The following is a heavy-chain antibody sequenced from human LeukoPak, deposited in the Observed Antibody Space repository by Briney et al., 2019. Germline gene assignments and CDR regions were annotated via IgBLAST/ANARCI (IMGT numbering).Heavy chain of an antibody. CDR1: GFTFSSYW. V-gene: IGHV3-7*01. J-gene: IGHJ6*03. CDR2: IKQEGSEK. CDR3: ARGGDYDFWSGYMPPYYYYMDV. Sequence: GGSLRLSCAASGFTFSSYWMSWVRQAPGKGLEWVANIKQEGSEKYYVDSVKGRFTISRDNAKNSLYLQMNSLRAEDTAVYYCARGGDYDFWSGYMPPYYYYMDVWGKGTTVTVSS. D-gene: IGHD3-3*01.